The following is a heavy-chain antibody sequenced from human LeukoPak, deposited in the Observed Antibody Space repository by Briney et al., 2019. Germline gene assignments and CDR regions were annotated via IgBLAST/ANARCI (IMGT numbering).Heavy chain of an antibody. J-gene: IGHJ5*02. CDR1: GGSISSYY. Sequence: SETLSLTCTVSGGSISSYYWSWIRQPPGKGLEWIGYIYYSGSTNYNPSLKNRVTISVDTSKNQFSLKLSSVAAADTAVYYCARERGSSWKTNNNWFDPWGQGTLVTVSS. V-gene: IGHV4-59*01. D-gene: IGHD6-13*01. CDR2: IYYSGST. CDR3: ARERGSSWKTNNNWFDP.